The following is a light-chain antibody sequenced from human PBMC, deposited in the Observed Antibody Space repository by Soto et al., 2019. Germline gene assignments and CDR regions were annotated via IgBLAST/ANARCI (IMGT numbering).Light chain of an antibody. CDR2: GAS. J-gene: IGKJ1*01. V-gene: IGKV3-15*01. Sequence: EIVMTQSPATLSVSPGERATLSCRASQSVSSNLAWYQQKPGRAPRLLIYGASTRVTGVPARFSGSGSGTEFTLTISGLQSEDFAVYYCQQYNNWAPWAFGQGTKVEIK. CDR3: QQYNNWAPWA. CDR1: QSVSSN.